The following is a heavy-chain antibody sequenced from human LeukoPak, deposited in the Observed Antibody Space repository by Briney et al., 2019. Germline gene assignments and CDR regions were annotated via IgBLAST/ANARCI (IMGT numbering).Heavy chain of an antibody. CDR2: ISSSGSTI. D-gene: IGHD5-12*01. V-gene: IGHV3-48*03. CDR1: GFTFSSYE. J-gene: IGHJ4*02. Sequence: PGGSLRLSCAASGFTFSSYEMNWVRQAPGKGLEWVSYISSSGSTIYYADSVKGRFTISRDNAKNSLYLQMNSLRAEDTAVYYCARVEASGYDYGAFDYWGQGTLVTASS. CDR3: ARVEASGYDYGAFDY.